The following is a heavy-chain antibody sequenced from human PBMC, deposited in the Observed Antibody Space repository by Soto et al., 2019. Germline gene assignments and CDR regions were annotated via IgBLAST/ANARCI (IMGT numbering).Heavy chain of an antibody. J-gene: IGHJ4*02. V-gene: IGHV4-4*07. CDR1: GGSLSNYY. CDR3: ARSPQPHSYDQFDS. CDR2: VCTVGST. D-gene: IGHD3-16*01. Sequence: SETLSLTGTVSGGSLSNYYWRCIRQPAGTGLECLGRVCTVGSTNYNPSRTSRVTMSMDTSKNQFSPRLTSVTAADTAVYFCARSPQPHSYDQFDSWGQGSLVTV.